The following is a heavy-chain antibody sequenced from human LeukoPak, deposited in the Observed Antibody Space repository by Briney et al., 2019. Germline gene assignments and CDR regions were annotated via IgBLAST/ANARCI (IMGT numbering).Heavy chain of an antibody. CDR3: ATDQRYAFDY. CDR1: GFTFSSYE. J-gene: IGHJ4*02. V-gene: IGHV3-48*03. CDR2: IRTTAEGAKYA. D-gene: IGHD3-9*01. Sequence: GGSLRLSCAASGFTFSSYEMNWVRQAPRKGLEWISNIRTTAEGAKYAYYADSVKGRVTISRDDGKNTLYLHMNSLRDDDTAVYYCATDQRYAFDYWGQGILVTVSS.